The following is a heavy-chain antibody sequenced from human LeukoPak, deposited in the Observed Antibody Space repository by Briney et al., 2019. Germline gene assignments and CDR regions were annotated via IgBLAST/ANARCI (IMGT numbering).Heavy chain of an antibody. CDR1: GGSISSSSYY. CDR3: AIGAVAGTDAFDI. D-gene: IGHD6-19*01. J-gene: IGHJ3*02. Sequence: SETLSLTCTVSGGSISSSSYYWGWIRQPPGKGLEWIGSIYYSGNTYYNPSLKSRVTISVDTSKNQFSLKLSSVTAADTAVYYCAIGAVAGTDAFDIWGQGTMVTVSS. V-gene: IGHV4-39*01. CDR2: IYYSGNT.